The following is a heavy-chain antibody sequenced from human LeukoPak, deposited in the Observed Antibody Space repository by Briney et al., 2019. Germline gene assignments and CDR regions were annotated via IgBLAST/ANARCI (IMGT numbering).Heavy chain of an antibody. V-gene: IGHV3-21*01. Sequence: GGSLRLSCAASGFTFSSYSMNWVRQAPGKGLEWVSSISSSSSYIYYADSVKGRFTISRDNAKNSLYLQMNSLRAEDTAVYYCARDGRRELVPFDYWGQGTLVTVSS. CDR1: GFTFSSYS. CDR3: ARDGRRELVPFDY. D-gene: IGHD1-26*01. CDR2: ISSSSSYI. J-gene: IGHJ4*02.